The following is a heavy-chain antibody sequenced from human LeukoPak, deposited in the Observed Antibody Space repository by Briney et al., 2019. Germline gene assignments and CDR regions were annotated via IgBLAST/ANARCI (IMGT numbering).Heavy chain of an antibody. V-gene: IGHV3-33*01. CDR1: GFTFSTYG. CDR3: VRVLTVTFDP. J-gene: IGHJ5*02. Sequence: PGGSLRLSCAASGFTFSTYGMHWVRQAPGKGLEWVALVWSDGNGKFYADSVKGRFTISRDNSKNTLYLQMNSLRAEDTAVYYCVRVLTVTFDPWGQGTLVTVSS. D-gene: IGHD4-17*01. CDR2: VWSDGNGK.